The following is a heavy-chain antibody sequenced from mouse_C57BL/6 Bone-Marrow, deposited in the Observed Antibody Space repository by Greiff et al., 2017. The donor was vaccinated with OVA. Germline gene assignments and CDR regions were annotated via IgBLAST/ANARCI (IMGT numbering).Heavy chain of an antibody. V-gene: IGHV5-12*01. CDR1: GFTFSDYY. Sequence: EVQVVESGGGLVQPGGSLKLSCAASGFTFSDYYMYWVRQTPEKRLEWVAYISNGGGSTYYPDTVKGRFTISRENAKNTLYLQMSRLKSEDTAMYYCARGGYSGGNDYWGQGTTLTVSS. J-gene: IGHJ2*01. CDR3: ARGGYSGGNDY. CDR2: ISNGGGST. D-gene: IGHD2-1*01.